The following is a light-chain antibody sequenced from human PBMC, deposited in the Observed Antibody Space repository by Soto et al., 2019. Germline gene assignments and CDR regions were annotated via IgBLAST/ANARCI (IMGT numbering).Light chain of an antibody. CDR1: QSVSSY. V-gene: IGKV3-11*01. Sequence: EIVLTQSPATLSLSPGERATLSCRASQSVSSYLAWYQQKPGQAPRLLIYDASNRATGIPARFSGGGSGTYFTLTISSLEPEDFSVYYCQQRFNWPRFTFGQGTKLEIK. CDR3: QQRFNWPRFT. CDR2: DAS. J-gene: IGKJ2*01.